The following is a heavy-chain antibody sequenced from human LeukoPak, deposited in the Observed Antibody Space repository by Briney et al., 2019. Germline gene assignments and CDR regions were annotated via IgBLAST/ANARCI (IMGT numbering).Heavy chain of an antibody. CDR2: IYHSGST. V-gene: IGHV4-30-2*03. Sequence: SQTLSLTCAVSGGSISSGGYSWSWIRQPPGKGLEWIGYIYHSGSTYYNPSLKSRVSISVDTSKNQFSLKLSSMTAADTAVYYCARLRANWGSDYWGQGTLVTVSS. CDR1: GGSISSGGYS. J-gene: IGHJ4*02. D-gene: IGHD7-27*01. CDR3: ARLRANWGSDY.